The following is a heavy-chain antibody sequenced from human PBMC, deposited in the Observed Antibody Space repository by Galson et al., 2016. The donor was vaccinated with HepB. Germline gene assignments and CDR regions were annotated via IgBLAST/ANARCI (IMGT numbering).Heavy chain of an antibody. CDR2: LKQDGSDK. D-gene: IGHD5-12*01. CDR1: GFTFSNYW. J-gene: IGHJ3*01. CDR3: ATGGYRGFSDAFGF. V-gene: IGHV3-7*01. Sequence: SLRLSCAASGFTFSNYWMSWVRQAPGKGLECVANLKQDGSDKYYVDSVMGRFTISRDNAKNSLYLQMNSLSAEDTAVYYCATGGYRGFSDAFGFWGQGTMVTVSS.